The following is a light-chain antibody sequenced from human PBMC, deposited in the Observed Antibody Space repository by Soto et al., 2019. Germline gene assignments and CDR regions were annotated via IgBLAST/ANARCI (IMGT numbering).Light chain of an antibody. CDR2: GAS. Sequence: EIVMTQSPATLSVSLGERVTLSCRASQSVNTKLAWYQQRPGQAPRLLIYGASTRATDVPARFSGTGAGTEFTLTISSLQSEDFAIYYCQQYDTWPPLTFGGGTKVEIK. V-gene: IGKV3-15*01. CDR3: QQYDTWPPLT. CDR1: QSVNTK. J-gene: IGKJ4*01.